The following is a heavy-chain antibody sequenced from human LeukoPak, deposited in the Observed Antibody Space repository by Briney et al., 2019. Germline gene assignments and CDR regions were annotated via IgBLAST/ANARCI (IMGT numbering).Heavy chain of an antibody. Sequence: SETLSLTCTVSGGSVSSGSYYWSWIRQPPGRGLEWIGYIFYSGSTNYNPSLKSRVTISVDTTKNQFSLKLSSVTAADTAVYYCARLPYSSGWYVYWGQGTLVAVFS. CDR2: IFYSGST. CDR3: ARLPYSSGWYVY. J-gene: IGHJ4*02. CDR1: GGSVSSGSYY. D-gene: IGHD6-19*01. V-gene: IGHV4-61*01.